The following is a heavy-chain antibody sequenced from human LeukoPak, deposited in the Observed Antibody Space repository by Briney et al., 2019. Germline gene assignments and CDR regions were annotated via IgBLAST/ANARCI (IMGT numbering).Heavy chain of an antibody. D-gene: IGHD3-16*02. Sequence: PGTSLRLSCAASGFTFSTYAMHWVRQAPGKGLEWVAVIYTAGSTYYADSVNGRFTISRDNSKNTLSLQMDSLRAEDTAVYYCAKDIRVWGSYRYPCLDYWGQGTLVTVSA. J-gene: IGHJ4*02. CDR2: IYTAGST. V-gene: IGHV3-NL1*01. CDR1: GFTFSTYA. CDR3: AKDIRVWGSYRYPCLDY.